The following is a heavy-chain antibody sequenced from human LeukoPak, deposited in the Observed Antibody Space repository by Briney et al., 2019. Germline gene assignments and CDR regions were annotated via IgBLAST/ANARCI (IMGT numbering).Heavy chain of an antibody. CDR1: GGSFNGYY. D-gene: IGHD3-10*01. CDR3: ARVTPLYYYGSGSYPHHYYYMDV. CDR2: IYCSGST. J-gene: IGHJ6*03. Sequence: SETLSLTCAVYGGSFNGYYWSWLRQPPGKGLEGIRYIYCSGSTNYHPSLKSRVTISVDTSKNQFSLKLSSVTAADTAVYYCARVTPLYYYGSGSYPHHYYYMDVWGKGTTVTISS. V-gene: IGHV4-59*01.